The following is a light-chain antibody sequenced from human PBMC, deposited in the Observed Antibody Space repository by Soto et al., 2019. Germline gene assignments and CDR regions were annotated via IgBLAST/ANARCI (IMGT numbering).Light chain of an antibody. CDR3: QQRSNWPPIT. CDR2: DAS. J-gene: IGKJ3*01. CDR1: QSVSSY. Sequence: EIVLTQSPATLSLSPGERATLSCRASQSVSSYLAWYQQKPGQAPRLLIYDASNRATGIPARFSGSGSGTDFTLTIGSLEPEDFAVYYCQQRSNWPPITFGPGTKVDIK. V-gene: IGKV3-11*01.